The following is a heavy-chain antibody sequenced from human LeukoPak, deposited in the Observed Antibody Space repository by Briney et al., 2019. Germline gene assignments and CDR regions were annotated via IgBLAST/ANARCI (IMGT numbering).Heavy chain of an antibody. CDR3: ASPLLYDAFDI. V-gene: IGHV5-51*01. CDR2: IYPGDSDT. Sequence: GGSLKISCKGSGYSFTTYWIGWVRQMPGKGLEWMGIIYPGDSDTRYSPSFQGQVTISADKSISTAYLQWSSLKASDTATYYCASPLLYDAFDIWGQGTMVTVSS. CDR1: GYSFTTYW. J-gene: IGHJ3*02. D-gene: IGHD2-15*01.